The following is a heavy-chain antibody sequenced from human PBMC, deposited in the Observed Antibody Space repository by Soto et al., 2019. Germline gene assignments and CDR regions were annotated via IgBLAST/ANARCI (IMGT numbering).Heavy chain of an antibody. CDR2: IYHSGST. D-gene: IGHD3-10*01. CDR1: GGSISSSSYY. CDR3: AREYMVRGARMDV. Sequence: SETLSLTCTVSGGSISSSSYYWGWIRQPPGKGLEWIGYIYHSGSTYYNPSLKSRVTISVDRSKNQFSLKLSSVTAADTAVYYCAREYMVRGARMDVWGQGTTVTVSS. J-gene: IGHJ6*02. V-gene: IGHV4-39*07.